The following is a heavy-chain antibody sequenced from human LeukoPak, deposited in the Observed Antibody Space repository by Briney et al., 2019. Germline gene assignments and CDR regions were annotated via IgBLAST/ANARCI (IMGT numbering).Heavy chain of an antibody. CDR3: ATSRQIAVAGLDY. CDR1: GYTFTSYG. CDR2: FDPEDGET. J-gene: IGHJ4*02. Sequence: ASVKVSCKASGYTFTSYGISWVRQAPGQGLEWMGGFDPEDGETIYAQKFQGRVTMTEDTSTDTAYMELSSLRSEDTAVYYCATSRQIAVAGLDYWGQGTLVTVSS. V-gene: IGHV1-24*01. D-gene: IGHD6-19*01.